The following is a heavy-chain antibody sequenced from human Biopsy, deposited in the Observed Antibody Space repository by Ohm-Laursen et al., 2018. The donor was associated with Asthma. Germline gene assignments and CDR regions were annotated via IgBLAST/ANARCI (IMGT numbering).Heavy chain of an antibody. Sequence: SDTLFLTCTVSGGSMSSSSYYWGWIRQPPGKGLEWMGSISYTGSAYHNPSPKSRVTISVDTSKNHFSLKLSSVTAADTAVYYCARHWDWGSFFDYWGQGTPVTVSS. D-gene: IGHD7-27*01. CDR3: ARHWDWGSFFDY. CDR2: ISYTGSA. V-gene: IGHV4-39*01. J-gene: IGHJ4*02. CDR1: GGSMSSSSYY.